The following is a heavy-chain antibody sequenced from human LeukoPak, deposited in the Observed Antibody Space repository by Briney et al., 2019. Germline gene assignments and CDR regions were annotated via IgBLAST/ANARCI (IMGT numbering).Heavy chain of an antibody. CDR2: IYYSGST. CDR1: GGSISSYY. CDR3: GGDWGGGDSSGYLDI. V-gene: IGHV4-59*01. Sequence: SETLSLTCTVSGGSISSYYWSWIRQPPGKGLEWIGYIYYSGSTNYNPSLKSRVTISVDTSKNQFSLKLSSVTAAATAVYYCGGDWGGGDSSGYLDIWGQGTMVTVSS. D-gene: IGHD3-22*01. J-gene: IGHJ3*02.